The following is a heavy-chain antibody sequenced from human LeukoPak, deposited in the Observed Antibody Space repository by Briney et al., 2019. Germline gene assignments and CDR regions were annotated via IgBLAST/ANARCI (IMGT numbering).Heavy chain of an antibody. Sequence: PSETLSLTCTVPGVSFGSSFYCWGWIRQPPGKGLELIGSICYTGDTYYNPSLKSRVTISADTSKNQFSLKLSSVTAADTAVYYCARRGSENYYVDYWGQGTLVTVSS. CDR2: ICYTGDT. CDR1: GVSFGSSFYC. D-gene: IGHD3-10*01. V-gene: IGHV4-39*01. J-gene: IGHJ4*02. CDR3: ARRGSENYYVDY.